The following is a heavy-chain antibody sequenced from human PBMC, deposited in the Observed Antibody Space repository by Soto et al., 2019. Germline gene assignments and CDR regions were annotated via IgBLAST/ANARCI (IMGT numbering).Heavy chain of an antibody. CDR1: GGSISSDY. CDR2: ISYSGTT. J-gene: IGHJ4*02. CDR3: VRGRRGNSTGYYYQSSFDY. D-gene: IGHD3-22*01. Sequence: PSETLSLTCSVSGGSISSDYWSWIRQPPGKGLQWIGYISYSGTTNYIPSLKSRVTISVDTSKNQFSLKLRSVTAADTAVYYCVRGRRGNSTGYYYQSSFDYWGQGTPVT. V-gene: IGHV4-59*01.